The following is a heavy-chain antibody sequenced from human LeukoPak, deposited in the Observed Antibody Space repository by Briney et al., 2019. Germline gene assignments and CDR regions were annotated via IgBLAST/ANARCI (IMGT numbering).Heavy chain of an antibody. Sequence: ASVKASCKASGYTFTGYYMHWVRQAPGQGLEWMGRINPNSGGTNYAQKFQGRVTMTRDTSISTAYMELSRLRSDDTAVYFCAREYYYDSSGYSVDYYYYGMDVWGQGTTVTVSS. D-gene: IGHD3-22*01. CDR1: GYTFTGYY. CDR2: INPNSGGT. CDR3: AREYYYDSSGYSVDYYYYGMDV. J-gene: IGHJ6*02. V-gene: IGHV1-2*06.